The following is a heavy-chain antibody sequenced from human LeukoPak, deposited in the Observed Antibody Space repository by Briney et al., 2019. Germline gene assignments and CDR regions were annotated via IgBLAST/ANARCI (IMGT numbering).Heavy chain of an antibody. J-gene: IGHJ4*02. CDR2: INPGDSDT. V-gene: IGHV5-51*01. CDR1: GYSFTSYW. CDR3: ARAYYYDSSGYVLRY. D-gene: IGHD3-22*01. Sequence: GESLKISCEGSGYSFTSYWIGWVRQMPGKGLEWMGIINPGDSDTRYSPSFQGQVTISADKSISTAYLQWSSLKASDTAMYYCARAYYYDSSGYVLRYWGQGTLVTVSS.